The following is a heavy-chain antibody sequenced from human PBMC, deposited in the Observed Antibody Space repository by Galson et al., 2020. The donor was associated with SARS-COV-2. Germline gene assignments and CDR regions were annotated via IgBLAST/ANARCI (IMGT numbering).Heavy chain of an antibody. J-gene: IGHJ6*02. CDR2: FDPEDGET. V-gene: IGHV1-24*01. Sequence: ASVKVSCKVSGYTLTELSMHWVRQAPGKGLEWMGGFDPEDGETIYAQKFQGRVTMTEDTSTDTAYMELSSLRSEDTAVYYCATVAPPMNYDGMDVWGQGTTVTVSS. CDR3: ATVAPPMNYDGMDV. D-gene: IGHD2-15*01. CDR1: GYTLTELS.